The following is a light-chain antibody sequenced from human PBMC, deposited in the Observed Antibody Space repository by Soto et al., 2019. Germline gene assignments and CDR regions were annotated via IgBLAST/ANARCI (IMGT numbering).Light chain of an antibody. CDR3: KKYEDWHPQLT. Sequence: EIVMTQSPATLSVSPGEGATLSCRAGQSVGSNLAWYQQKPGQAPRLLIYGSSTRATSVPARFSGSGSGTEFTLTISSLQSEDFAVYYCKKYEDWHPQLTFGGGTKVEIK. J-gene: IGKJ4*01. V-gene: IGKV3-15*01. CDR2: GSS. CDR1: QSVGSN.